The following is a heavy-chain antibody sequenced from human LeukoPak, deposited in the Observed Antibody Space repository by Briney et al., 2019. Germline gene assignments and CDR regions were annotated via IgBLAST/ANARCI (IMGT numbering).Heavy chain of an antibody. CDR2: ISAYNGNT. J-gene: IGHJ5*02. CDR1: GYTFTSHG. CDR3: ARDSEYYDILTGYLPWFDP. D-gene: IGHD3-9*01. V-gene: IGHV1-18*01. Sequence: ASVKVSCKPSGYTFTSHGISWVRQAPGQGLEWMGWISAYNGNTNYAQKLQGRVTMTTDTSTSIAYMELRSLRSDDTAVYYCARDSEYYDILTGYLPWFDPWGQGTLVTVSS.